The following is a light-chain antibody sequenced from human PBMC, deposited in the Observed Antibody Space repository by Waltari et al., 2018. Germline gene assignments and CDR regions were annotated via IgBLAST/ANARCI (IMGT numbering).Light chain of an antibody. Sequence: IVVTQSPLSLPVPPGEPASISCRSSQSLLHSNGSNYLDWYLLKPGQSPQLLIYLGSNRASGVPDRFSGSGSGTDFTLKISRVEAEDVGVYYCMQSLRALWTFGQGTKVEIK. CDR1: QSLLHSNGSNY. CDR2: LGS. V-gene: IGKV2-28*01. CDR3: MQSLRALWT. J-gene: IGKJ1*01.